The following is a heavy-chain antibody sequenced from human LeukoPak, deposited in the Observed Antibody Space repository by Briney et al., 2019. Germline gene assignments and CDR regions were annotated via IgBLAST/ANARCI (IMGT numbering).Heavy chain of an antibody. CDR1: GFTFSSYW. V-gene: IGHV3-7*01. CDR3: ATMVRGVIIMGGFDY. CDR2: IKQDGSEK. J-gene: IGHJ4*02. D-gene: IGHD3-10*01. Sequence: GGSLRLSCAASGFTFSSYWMSWVRQAPGKGLEWVANIKQDGSEKYYVDSVKGRFTISRDNAKNSLYLQMNSLRAEDTAVYYCATMVRGVIIMGGFDYWGQGTLVTVSS.